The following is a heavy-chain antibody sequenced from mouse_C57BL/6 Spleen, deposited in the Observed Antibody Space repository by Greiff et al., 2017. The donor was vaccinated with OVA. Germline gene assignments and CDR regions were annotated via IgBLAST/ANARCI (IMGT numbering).Heavy chain of an antibody. CDR2: IYPRSGNT. CDR3: ARAGSPHFDV. D-gene: IGHD1-1*01. J-gene: IGHJ1*03. Sequence: QVQLKQSGAELARPGASVKLSCKASGYTFTSYGISWVKQRTGQGLEWIGEIYPRSGNTYYNEKFKGKATLTADKSSSTAYMELRSLTSEDSAVYFCARAGSPHFDVWGTGTTVTVSS. CDR1: GYTFTSYG. V-gene: IGHV1-81*01.